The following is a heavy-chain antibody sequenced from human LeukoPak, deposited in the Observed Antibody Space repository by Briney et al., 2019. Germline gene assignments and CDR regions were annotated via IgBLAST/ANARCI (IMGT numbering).Heavy chain of an antibody. V-gene: IGHV3-53*01. CDR2: IYSGGTT. Sequence: GGSLRLPCAASGFTVSSNHMSWVRQAPGKGLNWVSIIYSGGTTYYADSVKGRFTISRDNSKNTLYLQMNSLRAEDTAVYYCTRDADYGGSPDAFDIWGRGTIVTVSP. D-gene: IGHD4-23*01. J-gene: IGHJ3*02. CDR3: TRDADYGGSPDAFDI. CDR1: GFTVSSNH.